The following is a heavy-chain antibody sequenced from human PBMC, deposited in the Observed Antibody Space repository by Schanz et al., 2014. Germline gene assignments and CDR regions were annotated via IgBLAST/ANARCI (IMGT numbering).Heavy chain of an antibody. CDR2: MNPNSGNT. V-gene: IGHV1-8*01. CDR1: GYNITSND. CDR3: ASSGAGYSSSWDFDY. D-gene: IGHD6-13*01. J-gene: IGHJ4*02. Sequence: QVHLVQSGAEVKKPGASVKVSCKASGYNITSNDVTWVRQATGQGLEWMGWMNPNSGNTGYAQKFQGRVTMTTDTSTSTAYMDVSSLRSEDTAVYYCASSGAGYSSSWDFDYWGQGTLVTVSS.